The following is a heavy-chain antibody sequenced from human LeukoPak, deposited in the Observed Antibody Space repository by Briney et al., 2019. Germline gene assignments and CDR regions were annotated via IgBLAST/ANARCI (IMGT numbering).Heavy chain of an antibody. CDR2: IYSGGST. J-gene: IGHJ4*02. Sequence: SGGSLRLSCAASGFTVSSNYMSWVRQAPGKGLEWVSVIYSGGSTYYADSVKGRFTISRDNSKNTLYLQMNSLRAEDTAVYYCARASSWYSGFDYWGQGTLVTVSS. CDR3: ARASSWYSGFDY. CDR1: GFTVSSNY. D-gene: IGHD6-13*01. V-gene: IGHV3-53*01.